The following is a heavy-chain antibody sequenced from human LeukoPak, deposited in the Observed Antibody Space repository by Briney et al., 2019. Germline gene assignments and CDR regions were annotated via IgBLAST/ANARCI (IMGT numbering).Heavy chain of an antibody. V-gene: IGHV1-8*01. D-gene: IGHD2-2*01. CDR2: MNPNSGNT. Sequence: ASVKVSCKASGYTFTSYDINWARQATGQGLEWMGWMNPNSGNTGYAQKFQGRVTITRNTSISTAYMELSSLRSEDTAVYCCARGYCSSTSCPLNYWGQGTLVTVSS. CDR3: ARGYCSSTSCPLNY. J-gene: IGHJ4*02. CDR1: GYTFTSYD.